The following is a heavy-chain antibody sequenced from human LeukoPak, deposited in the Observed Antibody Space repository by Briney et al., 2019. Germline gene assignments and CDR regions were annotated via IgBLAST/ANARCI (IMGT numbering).Heavy chain of an antibody. CDR3: ARGYTTVNLDY. V-gene: IGHV1-46*01. D-gene: IGHD4-17*01. CDR2: INPSGGST. J-gene: IGHJ4*02. Sequence: ASVKVSCKASGYTFTSYYMHWVRQAPGQGLEWMGIINPSGGSTSYAQKFQGRVTITADKSTSTAYMELSSLRSEDTAVYYCARGYTTVNLDYWGQGTLVTVSS. CDR1: GYTFTSYY.